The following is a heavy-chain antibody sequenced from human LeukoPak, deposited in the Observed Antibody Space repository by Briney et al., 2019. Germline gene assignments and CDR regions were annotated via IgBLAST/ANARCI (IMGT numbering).Heavy chain of an antibody. D-gene: IGHD6-19*01. Sequence: PSETLSLTCTVSGGSISSYYWSWIRRPAGKGLESIGHISTSGSTNYNPSLKSRVTMSVDTSKNQFSLKLSSVTAVDTAVYYCARGIAVAGTVLDYWGQGTLVTVSS. J-gene: IGHJ4*02. V-gene: IGHV4-4*07. CDR1: GGSISSYY. CDR2: ISTSGST. CDR3: ARGIAVAGTVLDY.